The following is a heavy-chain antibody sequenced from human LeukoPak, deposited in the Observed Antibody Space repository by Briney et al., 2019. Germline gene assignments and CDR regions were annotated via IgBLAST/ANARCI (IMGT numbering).Heavy chain of an antibody. J-gene: IGHJ4*02. V-gene: IGHV6-1*01. D-gene: IGHD3-10*01. CDR1: GDSVSSNSAA. CDR3: VRDVGFDFDY. Sequence: SQTLSLTCAISGDSVSSNSAAWDWIRQSPSRGLEWLGRTYYRSKWYNDYAVSVKSRITIKADTSKNQFSLQLNSVTPEDTAVYYCVRDVGFDFDYWGQGTLVTVSS. CDR2: TYYRSKWYN.